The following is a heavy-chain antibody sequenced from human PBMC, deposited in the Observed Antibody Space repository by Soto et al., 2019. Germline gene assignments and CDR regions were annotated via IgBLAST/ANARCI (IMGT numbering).Heavy chain of an antibody. J-gene: IGHJ4*02. Sequence: QVQLVQSGAEVKKPGASVKVSCKASGYTFTNHGISWVRQAPGQGLEWLGWISGHNGNTKYAQRLQGRVTMTTDTSTSTAYMELRSVKSDDTAVYYCARDLYPQAYYLDYWGQGTLVTVSS. V-gene: IGHV1-18*01. CDR1: GYTFTNHG. CDR2: ISGHNGNT. CDR3: ARDLYPQAYYLDY.